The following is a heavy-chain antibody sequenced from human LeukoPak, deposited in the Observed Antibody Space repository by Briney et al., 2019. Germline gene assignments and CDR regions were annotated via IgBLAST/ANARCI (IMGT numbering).Heavy chain of an antibody. CDR2: IIPIFGTA. CDR3: ARDCSSTSCYDY. CDR1: GGTFSSYA. J-gene: IGHJ4*02. V-gene: IGHV1-69*13. D-gene: IGHD2-2*01. Sequence: ASVKVSCKASGGTFSSYAISWVRQAPGQGLEWMGGIIPIFGTANYAQKFQGRVTITADESTSTAYMELSSLRSEDTAVYYCARDCSSTSCYDYWGQGTLVAVSS.